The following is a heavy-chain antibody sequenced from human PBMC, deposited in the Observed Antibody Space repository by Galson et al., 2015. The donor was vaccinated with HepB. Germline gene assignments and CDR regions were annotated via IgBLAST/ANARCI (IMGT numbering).Heavy chain of an antibody. CDR2: IYHSGSS. V-gene: IGHV4-61*01. CDR1: GDSVSNGSYY. J-gene: IGHJ3*02. D-gene: IGHD3-9*01. Sequence: TLSLTCTVSGDSVSNGSYYWNWIRQPPGKGLEWIGYIYHSGSSSYKSSLKSRVTMSVDTSKNQFSLKLNSVTAADSAVYYCAREAHYYDTRGGDPFDIWGQGTIVIVSS. CDR3: AREAHYYDTRGGDPFDI.